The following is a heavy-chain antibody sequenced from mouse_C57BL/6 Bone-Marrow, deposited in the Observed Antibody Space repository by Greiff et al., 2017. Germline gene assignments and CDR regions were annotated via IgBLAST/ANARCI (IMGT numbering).Heavy chain of an antibody. CDR2: INPYNGGT. Sequence: VQLQQSGPVLVKPGASVKMSCKASGYTFTDYYMNWVKQSHGKSLEWIGVINPYNGGTSYNQKFKGKATLTVDKSSSTAYMELNSLTSEDSAVYYCAREDYDGDYFDYWGQGTTLTVSS. V-gene: IGHV1-19*01. CDR1: GYTFTDYY. CDR3: AREDYDGDYFDY. D-gene: IGHD2-4*01. J-gene: IGHJ2*01.